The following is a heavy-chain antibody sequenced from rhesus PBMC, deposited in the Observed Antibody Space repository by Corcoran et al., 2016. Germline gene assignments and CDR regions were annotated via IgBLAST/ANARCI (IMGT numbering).Heavy chain of an antibody. Sequence: QVQLQESGPGLVQPSETLSLTRGASGGSFSRYWWSLIRQPPGKGLEWVEGVSGITGGTNYNPSLKSRVTISKDASRNQFSLKLSSVTAADTAVYFCARYRGGDQQFNDYWGQGVLVTVSS. CDR1: GGSFSRYW. CDR2: VSGITGGT. D-gene: IGHD5-12*01. V-gene: IGHV4-80*01. CDR3: ARYRGGDQQFNDY. J-gene: IGHJ4*01.